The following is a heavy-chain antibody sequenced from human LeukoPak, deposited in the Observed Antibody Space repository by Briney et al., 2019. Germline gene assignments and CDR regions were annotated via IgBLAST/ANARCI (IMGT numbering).Heavy chain of an antibody. CDR2: ISGSGGHT. V-gene: IGHV3-23*01. CDR3: AKDREDSAMISGVFDL. D-gene: IGHD5-18*01. CDR1: GFTFTSYA. J-gene: IGHJ2*01. Sequence: GGSLRLSCEASGFTFTSYAMTWVRQAPGKGLEWVSGISGSGGHTYNADSVEGRFIISRDNSKNTVSLQLSSLRVEDTAVYFCAKDREDSAMISGVFDLWGRGTLVTVSS.